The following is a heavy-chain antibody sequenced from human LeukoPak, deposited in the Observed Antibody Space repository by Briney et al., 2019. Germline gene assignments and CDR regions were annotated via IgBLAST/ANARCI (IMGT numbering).Heavy chain of an antibody. V-gene: IGHV3-66*01. CDR1: GFTVSSNY. J-gene: IGHJ4*02. Sequence: GGSLRLSCAASGFTVSSNYMSWVRQAPGKGLEWVSVIYSGGSTYYADSVKGRFTISRDNSKNTLYLQMNSLRAEDTAVYYCARDRRNIAAAGTDYWGQGTLVTVSS. CDR3: ARDRRNIAAAGTDY. D-gene: IGHD6-13*01. CDR2: IYSGGST.